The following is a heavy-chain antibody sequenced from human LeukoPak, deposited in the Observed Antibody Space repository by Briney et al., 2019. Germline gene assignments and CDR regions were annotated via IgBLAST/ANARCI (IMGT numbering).Heavy chain of an antibody. D-gene: IGHD3-10*01. CDR3: ARDYGQPPHLPDY. J-gene: IGHJ4*02. CDR1: GFTFSSYS. CDR2: ISSSSSYI. Sequence: PGGSLRLSCAASGFTFSSYSMNWVRQAPGKGLEWVSSISSSSSYIYYADSVKGRFTISRDNAKNSLYLQMNSLRAEDTAVYYCARDYGQPPHLPDYWGQGTLVTVSS. V-gene: IGHV3-21*01.